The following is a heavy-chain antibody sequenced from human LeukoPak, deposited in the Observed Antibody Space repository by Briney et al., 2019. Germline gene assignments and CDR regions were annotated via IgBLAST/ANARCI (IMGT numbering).Heavy chain of an antibody. CDR2: MNPNSGNT. D-gene: IGHD6-13*01. Sequence: GASVKVSCKASGYTFTSYDINWVRQATEQGLEWMGWMNPNSGNTGYAQKFQGRVTMTRNTSISTAYMELSSLRSEDTAVYYCARTAYSSSWYGLPYYYYYGMDVWGQGTTVTVSS. V-gene: IGHV1-8*01. CDR1: GYTFTSYD. J-gene: IGHJ6*02. CDR3: ARTAYSSSWYGLPYYYYYGMDV.